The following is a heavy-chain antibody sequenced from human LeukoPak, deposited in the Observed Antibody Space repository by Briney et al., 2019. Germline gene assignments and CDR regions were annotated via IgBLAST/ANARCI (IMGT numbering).Heavy chain of an antibody. D-gene: IGHD2-8*01. CDR2: INLSGGST. CDR3: ARDYVDDIPMIKDY. V-gene: IGHV1-46*01. CDR1: GYTFTSYH. J-gene: IGHJ4*02. Sequence: ASVKVSCKASGYTFTSYHMHWVRQAPGQGLEWMGKINLSGGSTTYAQKFQGRVTMTKDTSTSTVYMELSSLRSEDTAVYYCARDYVDDIPMIKDYWGQGTLVTVSS.